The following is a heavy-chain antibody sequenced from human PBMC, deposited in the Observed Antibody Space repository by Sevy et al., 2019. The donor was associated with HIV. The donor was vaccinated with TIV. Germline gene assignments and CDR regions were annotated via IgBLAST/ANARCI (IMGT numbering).Heavy chain of an antibody. CDR2: IWDDGSSK. CDR1: GFSFSNYG. D-gene: IGHD3-22*01. V-gene: IGHV3-33*01. Sequence: GGSLRLSCAASGFSFSNYGMHWVRQAPGKGLEWVALIWDDGSSKYYADSVKGRLTISRDNSKKTLSLQMNSLRAEDTAVYYCARGADYFDSSGANFEYWGQGTLVTVSS. J-gene: IGHJ4*02. CDR3: ARGADYFDSSGANFEY.